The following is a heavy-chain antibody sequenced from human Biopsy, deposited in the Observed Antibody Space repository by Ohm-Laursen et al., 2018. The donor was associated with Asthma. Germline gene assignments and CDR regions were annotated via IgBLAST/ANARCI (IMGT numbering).Heavy chain of an antibody. CDR2: INTVFGTT. J-gene: IGHJ4*02. Sequence: SSVTVSCKSLGGTFNTYVIGWVRQAPGQGLEWLGGINTVFGTTTYPQKFQDRVTITPDDSTSTVYMELSSLRSEDTAVYYCARKAGSCISRTCYSLDFWGQGTLVTVSS. CDR1: GGTFNTYV. V-gene: IGHV1-69*01. CDR3: ARKAGSCISRTCYSLDF. D-gene: IGHD2-2*01.